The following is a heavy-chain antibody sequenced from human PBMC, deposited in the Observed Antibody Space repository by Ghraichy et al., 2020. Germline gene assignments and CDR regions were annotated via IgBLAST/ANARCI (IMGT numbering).Heavy chain of an antibody. CDR2: INHSGST. CDR1: GGSFSGYY. D-gene: IGHD6-19*01. CDR3: ARRHRIAVAGTYDY. Sequence: PETLSLTCAVYGGSFSGYYWSWIRQPPGKGLEWIGEINHSGSTNYNPSLKSRVTISVDTSKNQFSLKLSSVTAADTAVYYCARRHRIAVAGTYDYWGQGTLVTVSS. V-gene: IGHV4-34*01. J-gene: IGHJ4*02.